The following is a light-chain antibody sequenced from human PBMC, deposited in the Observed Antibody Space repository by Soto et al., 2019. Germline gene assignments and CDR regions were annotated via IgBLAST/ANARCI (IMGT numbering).Light chain of an antibody. Sequence: QSALTQPASVSGSPGQSITISCTGTSSDVGGYNYVSWYQQHPGKAPKFMIYEVNNRPSGVSNRFSGSKSGNTASLTISGLQADDEADYYCSSYTSSSTWVFGGGTKVTVL. J-gene: IGLJ3*02. CDR3: SSYTSSSTWV. V-gene: IGLV2-14*01. CDR2: EVN. CDR1: SSDVGGYNY.